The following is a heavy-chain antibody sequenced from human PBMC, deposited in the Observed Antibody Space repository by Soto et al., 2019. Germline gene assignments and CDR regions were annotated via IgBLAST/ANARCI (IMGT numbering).Heavy chain of an antibody. CDR1: GFTFSSCA. J-gene: IGHJ4*02. CDR3: ARDKRDLRFLEWSYYFDY. D-gene: IGHD3-3*01. V-gene: IGHV3-30-3*01. CDR2: ISYDGSNK. Sequence: GGSLRLSCAASGFTFSSCAMHWVRQAPGKGLEWVALISYDGSNKYYADSVKGRFTISRDNYKNTLYLQMNSLRAEDTAVYYCARDKRDLRFLEWSYYFDYWGQGTLVTVSS.